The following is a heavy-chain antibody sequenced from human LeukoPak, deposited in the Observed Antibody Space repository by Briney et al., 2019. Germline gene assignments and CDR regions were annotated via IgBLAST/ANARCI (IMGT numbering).Heavy chain of an antibody. D-gene: IGHD4-17*01. CDR2: IKHSGST. J-gene: IGHJ4*02. Sequence: SETLSLTCAVYGGSFSGYYWTWIRQPPGEALEWIGEIKHSGSTNYNPSLKSRVTISVDTSKNQYSLIQSSVTAADTAVYYCARGTSTYGPWGQGTLVTVSS. CDR1: GGSFSGYY. CDR3: ARGTSTYGP. V-gene: IGHV4-34*01.